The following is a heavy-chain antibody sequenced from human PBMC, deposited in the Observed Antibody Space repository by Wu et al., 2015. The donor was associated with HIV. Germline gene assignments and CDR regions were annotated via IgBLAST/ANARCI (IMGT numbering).Heavy chain of an antibody. J-gene: IGHJ6*02. Sequence: QVQLVQSGAEVKKPGASVKVSCKASGYTFIGYSVHWVRQAPGQGLESLGWVNPNNGNTGYPQNFQGRVRMTTDTSTSTVYMELSGLTSEDTAIYYCTRGVFRGNPAMGAWGQGTTVTVSS. CDR1: GYTFIGYS. CDR2: VNPNNGNT. V-gene: IGHV1-8*02. CDR3: TRGVFRGNPAMGA. D-gene: IGHD3-10*01.